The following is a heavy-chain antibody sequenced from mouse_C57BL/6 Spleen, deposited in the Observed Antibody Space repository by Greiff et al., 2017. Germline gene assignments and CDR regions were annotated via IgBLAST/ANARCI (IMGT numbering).Heavy chain of an antibody. CDR1: GYAFSSSW. V-gene: IGHV1-82*01. Sequence: VQLQQSGPELVKPGASVKISCKASGYAFSSSWMNWVKQRPGKGIEWIGRIYPGDGDTNYNGKFKGKATLTADKSSSTADMQLSSLTSEDSAVYFCARAGGNYGFAYWGQGTLVTVSA. D-gene: IGHD2-1*01. CDR2: IYPGDGDT. J-gene: IGHJ3*01. CDR3: ARAGGNYGFAY.